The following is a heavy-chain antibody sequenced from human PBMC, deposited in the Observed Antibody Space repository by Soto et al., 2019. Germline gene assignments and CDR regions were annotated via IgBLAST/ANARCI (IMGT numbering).Heavy chain of an antibody. Sequence: QVQLVESGGGVVQPGRSLRLSCAASGFTFSSYGMHWVRQAPGKGLEWVAVISYDGSNKYYVDSVKGRFTISRDNSKNTLYLQVNSLRAEDTAVYYCAKYDSTSSGYLDYLGQGTLVTVSS. J-gene: IGHJ4*02. CDR3: AKYDSTSSGYLDY. D-gene: IGHD6-6*01. V-gene: IGHV3-30*18. CDR1: GFTFSSYG. CDR2: ISYDGSNK.